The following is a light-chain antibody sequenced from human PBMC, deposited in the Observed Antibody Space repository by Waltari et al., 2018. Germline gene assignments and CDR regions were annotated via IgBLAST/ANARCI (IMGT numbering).Light chain of an antibody. Sequence: DIKVTQSPSSLSASVGDRVTITCRTSQNIRNYLNWYQQKPGKAPKLLIYAASSLHSDVPSRFSGSGSGADFTLTISSLQPEDYGTYYCQQGYSRVTFGQGTRLEIK. CDR1: QNIRNY. CDR3: QQGYSRVT. CDR2: AAS. V-gene: IGKV1-39*01. J-gene: IGKJ5*01.